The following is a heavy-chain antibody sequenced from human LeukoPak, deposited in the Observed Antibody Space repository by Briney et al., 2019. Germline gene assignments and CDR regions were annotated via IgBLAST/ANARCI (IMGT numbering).Heavy chain of an antibody. D-gene: IGHD3-10*01. Sequence: SETLSLTCTVSVVSLSSGSDYWGWIRQPAGKGLEWIGRIYTTGSTNYNPSLRSRVTISVDTSKSQFSLKLSAVTAADTAVYYCAREKGGVDSLTMVRGVMKEGSYYYYYMDVWGKGTTVTISS. J-gene: IGHJ6*03. CDR3: AREKGGVDSLTMVRGVMKEGSYYYYYMDV. V-gene: IGHV4-61*02. CDR2: IYTTGST. CDR1: VVSLSSGSDY.